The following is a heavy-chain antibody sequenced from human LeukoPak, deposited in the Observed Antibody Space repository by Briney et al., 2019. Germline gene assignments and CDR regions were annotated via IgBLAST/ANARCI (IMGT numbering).Heavy chain of an antibody. CDR2: IIPILGIA. CDR3: ARGGSGYSYGYVDY. J-gene: IGHJ4*02. D-gene: IGHD5-18*01. Sequence: SVTVSCKASGGTFSSYTISWVRQAPGQGLEWMGRIIPILGIANYAQKFQGRVTITADKSTSTAYMELSSLRSEDTAVYYCARGGSGYSYGYVDYWGQGTLVTVSS. CDR1: GGTFSSYT. V-gene: IGHV1-69*02.